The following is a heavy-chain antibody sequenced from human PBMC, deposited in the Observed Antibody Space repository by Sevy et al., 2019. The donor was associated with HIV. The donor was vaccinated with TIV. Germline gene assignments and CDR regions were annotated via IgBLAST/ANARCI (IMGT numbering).Heavy chain of an antibody. V-gene: IGHV3-33*01. CDR3: ARDLVTAIVDY. CDR1: GFTFSSYG. Sequence: GGSLRLSCAASGFTFSSYGMHWVRQAPGKGLEWVAVIWYDGSNKYYADSVKGRFTISRDNSKSTLYLQMNSLRAEDTAVYYRARDLVTAIVDYWGQGTLVTVSS. D-gene: IGHD2-21*02. CDR2: IWYDGSNK. J-gene: IGHJ4*02.